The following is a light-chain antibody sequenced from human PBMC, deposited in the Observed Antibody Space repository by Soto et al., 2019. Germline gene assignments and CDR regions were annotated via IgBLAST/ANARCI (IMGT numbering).Light chain of an antibody. Sequence: DIQMTQSPTSLSASARDRVTITCRASQSISSYLNWYQQKAGRAPKLLIYAAYRLQSGVPSRFSGSGFGRNFSLTITSLQHEDFATYYCQQSYHTPYTFCQGTNLEIK. J-gene: IGKJ2*01. V-gene: IGKV1-39*01. CDR3: QQSYHTPYT. CDR1: QSISSY. CDR2: AAY.